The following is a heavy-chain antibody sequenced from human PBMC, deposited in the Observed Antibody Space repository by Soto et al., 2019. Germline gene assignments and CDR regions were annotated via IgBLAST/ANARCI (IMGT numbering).Heavy chain of an antibody. V-gene: IGHV3-64*01. CDR2: ISSNGGST. CDR3: ARDKEYYYGSGYDY. Sequence: GGSLRLSCAASGFTFISYAMPWVRQAPGKGLEYVSAISSNGGSTYYANSVKGRFTISRDNSKNTLYLQMGSLRAEDMAVYYCARDKEYYYGSGYDYWGQGTLVTVSS. CDR1: GFTFISYA. J-gene: IGHJ4*02. D-gene: IGHD3-10*01.